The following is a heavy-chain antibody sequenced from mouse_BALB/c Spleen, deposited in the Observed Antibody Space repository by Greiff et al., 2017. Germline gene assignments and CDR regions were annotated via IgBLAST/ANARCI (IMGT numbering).Heavy chain of an antibody. V-gene: IGHV5-12-2*01. J-gene: IGHJ4*01. CDR2: ISNGGGST. CDR1: GFTFSSYT. Sequence: EVKLVESGGGLVQPGGSLKLSCAASGFTFSSYTMSWVRQTPEKRLEWVAYISNGGGSTYYPDTVKGRFTISRDNAKNTLYLQMSSLKSEDTAMYYCARKGDYPYAMDYWGQGTSVTVSS. D-gene: IGHD2-4*01. CDR3: ARKGDYPYAMDY.